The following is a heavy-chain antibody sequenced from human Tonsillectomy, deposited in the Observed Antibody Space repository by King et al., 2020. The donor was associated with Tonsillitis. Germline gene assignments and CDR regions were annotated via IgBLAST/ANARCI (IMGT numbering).Heavy chain of an antibody. D-gene: IGHD6-13*01. CDR3: ARIRYSSSFHYMDV. V-gene: IGHV4-34*01. Sequence: VQLQQWGAGLLKPSETLSLTCAVSGGSFSGYYWSWIRQPPGKGLEWIGEINHSGSTNYNPSLKSRVTISVDTSKNQFSLKLSSVTAADTAVYYCARIRYSSSFHYMDVWGKGTTVTVSS. CDR2: INHSGST. CDR1: GGSFSGYY. J-gene: IGHJ6*03.